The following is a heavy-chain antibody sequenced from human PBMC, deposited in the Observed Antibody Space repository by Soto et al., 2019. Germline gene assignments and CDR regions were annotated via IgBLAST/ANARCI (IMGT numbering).Heavy chain of an antibody. CDR2: ISGSGDRT. V-gene: IGHV3-23*01. CDR3: TWSLVARDAFDE. J-gene: IGHJ3*01. Sequence: GGSLRLSCAASAFTFSTSVMSWVRQAPGKGLQWVSSISGSGDRTYYADSVKGRFTVSRDNSKNTLYLDMNTVTADDTALYYCTWSLVARDAFDEWGQGTMVTVSS. CDR1: AFTFSTSV. D-gene: IGHD5-12*01.